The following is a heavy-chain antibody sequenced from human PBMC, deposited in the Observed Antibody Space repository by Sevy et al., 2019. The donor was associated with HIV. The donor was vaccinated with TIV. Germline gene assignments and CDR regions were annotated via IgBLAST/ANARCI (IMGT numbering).Heavy chain of an antibody. V-gene: IGHV5-10-1*01. D-gene: IGHD3-10*01. CDR1: GYSFTTYW. CDR3: ARHLGYYDSGTYYDYFDY. J-gene: IGHJ4*02. Sequence: GESLKISCKGSGYSFTTYWITWVRQMPGKGLEWMGRIDPSDSYTNYSPSFQGHVTISADKSISTVYLQWSSLKASDTAMDYCARHLGYYDSGTYYDYFDYWGQGTLVTVSS. CDR2: IDPSDSYT.